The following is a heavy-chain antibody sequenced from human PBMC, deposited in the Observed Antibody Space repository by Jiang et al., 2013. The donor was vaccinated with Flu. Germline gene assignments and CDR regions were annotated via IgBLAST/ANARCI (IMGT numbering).Heavy chain of an antibody. D-gene: IGHD6-19*01. Sequence: SGGGLVQPGGSLRLSCAASGFTFSSYEMNWVRQAPGKGLEWVSYISSSGSTMYYADSLKGRFTISRDNARNSLYLQMNNLRAEDTAVYYCAREISSVSSLDYWGQGTLVTVSS. CDR3: AREISSVSSLDY. V-gene: IGHV3-48*03. CDR2: ISSSGSTM. CDR1: GFTFSSYE. J-gene: IGHJ4*02.